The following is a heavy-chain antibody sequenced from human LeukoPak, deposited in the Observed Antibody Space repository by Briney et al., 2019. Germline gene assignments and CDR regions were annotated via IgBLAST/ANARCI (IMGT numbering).Heavy chain of an antibody. V-gene: IGHV3-9*01. Sequence: GGSLRLSCAASGFTFDDYAMHWVRQAPGKGLEWVSGISWNSGSIGYADSVKGRFTISRDNAKNSLYLQMNSLRAEDTAVYYCARGRFLAVDYWGQGTLVTVSS. CDR2: ISWNSGSI. D-gene: IGHD3-3*01. J-gene: IGHJ4*02. CDR3: ARGRFLAVDY. CDR1: GFTFDDYA.